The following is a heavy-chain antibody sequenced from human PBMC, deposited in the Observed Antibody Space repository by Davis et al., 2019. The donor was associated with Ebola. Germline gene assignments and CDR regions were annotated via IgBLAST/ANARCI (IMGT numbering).Heavy chain of an antibody. Sequence: PSETLSLTCTVSGGSIRSYYWSWIRQLPGKGLEWIGYISDSGSPNYNPSLRSRVTISFDTSKNQVSLKLSSVTAADTASYYCASVFAGTNNLIYYYMDVWGKGTTVTVSS. CDR2: ISDSGSP. CDR1: GGSIRSYY. D-gene: IGHD4-17*01. V-gene: IGHV4-59*08. CDR3: ASVFAGTNNLIYYYMDV. J-gene: IGHJ6*03.